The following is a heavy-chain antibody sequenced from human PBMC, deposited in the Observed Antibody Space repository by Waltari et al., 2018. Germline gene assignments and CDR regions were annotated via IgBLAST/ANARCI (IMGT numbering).Heavy chain of an antibody. Sequence: QVQLVESGGGVVQPGRSLRLSCAASGFTFSSYAMHWVRQAPGKGLGWVAVKSYDGSNKYYADSVKGRFTIARDNSKNTLYLQMNSLRAEDTAVYYCASSLVQNFDYWGQGTLVTVSS. CDR1: GFTFSSYA. J-gene: IGHJ4*02. CDR3: ASSLVQNFDY. CDR2: KSYDGSNK. D-gene: IGHD1-1*01. V-gene: IGHV3-30-3*01.